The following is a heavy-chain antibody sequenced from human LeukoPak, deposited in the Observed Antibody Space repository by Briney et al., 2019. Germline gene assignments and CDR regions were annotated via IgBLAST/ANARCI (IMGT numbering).Heavy chain of an antibody. CDR1: GFTFSSYG. CDR3: AKIADFPRYCSSTSCHTFDY. D-gene: IGHD2-2*01. J-gene: IGHJ4*02. V-gene: IGHV3-30*02. CDR2: IRYDGSNK. Sequence: PGGSLRLSCAASGFTFSSYGMHWVRQAPGKGLEWVSFIRYDGSNKYYADSVKGRFTISRDNSKTTLYLQMNSLRAEDTAVYYCAKIADFPRYCSSTSCHTFDYWGQGTLVTVSS.